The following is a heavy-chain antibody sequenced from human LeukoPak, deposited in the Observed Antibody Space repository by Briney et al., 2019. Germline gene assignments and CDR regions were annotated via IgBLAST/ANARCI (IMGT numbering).Heavy chain of an antibody. D-gene: IGHD6-19*01. CDR1: GGSFSGYY. V-gene: IGHV4-34*01. Sequence: SETLSLTCAVYGGSFSGYYWSWIRQPPGKGLEWIGEINHSGSTNYNPSLKSRVTISVDTSKNQFSLKLSSVTAADTAVYYCARRPIAVAARGNWFDPWGQGTLVTVSS. J-gene: IGHJ5*02. CDR2: INHSGST. CDR3: ARRPIAVAARGNWFDP.